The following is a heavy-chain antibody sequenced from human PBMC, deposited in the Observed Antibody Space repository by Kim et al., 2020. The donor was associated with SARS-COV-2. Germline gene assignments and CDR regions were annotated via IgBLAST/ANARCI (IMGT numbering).Heavy chain of an antibody. J-gene: IGHJ3*02. Sequence: GGSLRLSCAASGFTFSSYAMHWVRQAPGKGLEWVAVISYDGSNKYYADSVKGRFTISRDNSKNTLYLQMNSLRAEDTAVYYCARDIVVVVAASGAFDIWGQGTMVTVSS. V-gene: IGHV3-30*04. CDR2: ISYDGSNK. CDR1: GFTFSSYA. D-gene: IGHD2-15*01. CDR3: ARDIVVVVAASGAFDI.